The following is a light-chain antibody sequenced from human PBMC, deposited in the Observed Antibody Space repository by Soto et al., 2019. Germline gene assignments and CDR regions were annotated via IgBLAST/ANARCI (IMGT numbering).Light chain of an antibody. CDR2: DVS. V-gene: IGLV2-14*03. J-gene: IGLJ1*01. CDR3: SSYTSSSTLYV. CDR1: SSDVGGYKY. Sequence: QSALTQPASVSGSPGQSITISCTGTSSDVGGYKYVSWYQHHPGKAPKLMIYDVSNRPSGVSNRFSGSKSGNTAYLTISGLQAEDEADYYCSSYTSSSTLYVFGTGTKLTVL.